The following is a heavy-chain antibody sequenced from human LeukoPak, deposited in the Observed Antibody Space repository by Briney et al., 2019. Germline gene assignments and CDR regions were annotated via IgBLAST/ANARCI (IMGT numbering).Heavy chain of an antibody. CDR2: IYHSGST. CDR3: ARQNPAAAGQGLDY. CDR1: GRSISSYY. J-gene: IGHJ4*02. Sequence: PSDTLSLTCTVCGRSISSYYWSWIRPPPGRGLEWIGYIYHSGSTNYSPSLKSRVTISVDTSKNQFSLKLSSVTAADTAVYYCARQNPAAAGQGLDYWGQGTLVTVSS. V-gene: IGHV4-59*08. D-gene: IGHD6-13*01.